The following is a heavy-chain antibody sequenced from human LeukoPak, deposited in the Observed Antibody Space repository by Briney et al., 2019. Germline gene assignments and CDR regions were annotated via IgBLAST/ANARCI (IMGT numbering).Heavy chain of an antibody. V-gene: IGHV1-24*01. J-gene: IGHJ4*02. CDR2: DDPEDGET. D-gene: IGHD1-26*01. CDR1: GYTLSELS. CDR3: ATDPYSGGRLGEFDF. Sequence: ASVKVSCKVSGYTLSELSIHWVRQAPGKGLEWMGGDDPEDGETFSAQKFQGRVTMTEDTSTDTAHMELSSLRSEDTAVYYCATDPYSGGRLGEFDFWGQGTLVTVSP.